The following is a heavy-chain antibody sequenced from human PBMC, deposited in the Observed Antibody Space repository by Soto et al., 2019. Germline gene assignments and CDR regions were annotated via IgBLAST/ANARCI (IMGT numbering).Heavy chain of an antibody. CDR1: GFTFSSYA. D-gene: IGHD2-15*01. V-gene: IGHV3-23*01. CDR2: ISGSGGST. J-gene: IGHJ4*02. CDR3: AKDLNGGGWYGCYGY. Sequence: PGGSLRLSCAASGFTFSSYAMSWVRQAPGKGLEWVSAISGSGGSTYYADSVKGRFTISRDNSKNTLYLQMNSLRAEATAVHYWAKDLNGGGWYGCYGYWGRGSLFRVSS.